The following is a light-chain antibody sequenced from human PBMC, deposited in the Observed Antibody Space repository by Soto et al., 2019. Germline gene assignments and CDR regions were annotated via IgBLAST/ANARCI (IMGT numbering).Light chain of an antibody. V-gene: IGLV2-18*01. CDR2: YCN. Sequence: LTQPPSVSGPPGQSVTISCTGTTSDIDKYYSFSWYQQAPVTAPHVIIYYCNNRASVAPDRFSGSTSGNTASLTISRIQAEDETDYFCSLYTSNGSLIFGPGTKVTVL. CDR1: TSDIDKYYS. CDR3: SLYTSNGSLI. J-gene: IGLJ1*01.